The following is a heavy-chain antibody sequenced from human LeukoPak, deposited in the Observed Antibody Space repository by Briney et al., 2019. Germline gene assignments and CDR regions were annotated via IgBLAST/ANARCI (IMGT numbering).Heavy chain of an antibody. CDR3: ARGSPWTGAFDI. CDR1: GASISSDEFY. Sequence: SQTLSLTCTVSGASISSDEFYWSWIRQPPGKGLEWIGYIYYSGSTYYNPSLKSRVTISVDTSKNQFSLKLSSVTAADTAVYYCARGSPWTGAFDIWGQGTMVTVSS. J-gene: IGHJ3*02. V-gene: IGHV4-30-4*08. D-gene: IGHD3/OR15-3a*01. CDR2: IYYSGST.